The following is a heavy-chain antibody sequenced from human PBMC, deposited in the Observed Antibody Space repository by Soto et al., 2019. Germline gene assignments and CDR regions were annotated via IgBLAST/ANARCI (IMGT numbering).Heavy chain of an antibody. CDR1: GFTFSTYW. CDR3: AREAGLHVSWYFDL. D-gene: IGHD6-13*01. J-gene: IGHJ2*01. Sequence: EVQLVESGGGLLQPGGSLRLSCAASGFTFSTYWMHWVRHAPGEGLVWVSRIKSDGSSISYADSVKGRFTISRDNARNTLSLQMNSLRAEDTAVYYCAREAGLHVSWYFDLWGRGTLVTFSS. V-gene: IGHV3-74*01. CDR2: IKSDGSSI.